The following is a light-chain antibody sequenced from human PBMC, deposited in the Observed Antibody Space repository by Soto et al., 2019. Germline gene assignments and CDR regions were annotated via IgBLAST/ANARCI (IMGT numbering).Light chain of an antibody. V-gene: IGKV1-12*01. J-gene: IGKJ4*01. CDR1: QGISSW. CDR2: AAS. CDR3: QQANSFPRCT. Sequence: MTQTPLSLSVTPGQPASISCESSQGISSWLAWYQQKPGKAPKLLIYAASSLQSGVPSRFSGSGSGTDFTLTISSLQPEDFATYYCQQANSFPRCTFGGGTKVDI.